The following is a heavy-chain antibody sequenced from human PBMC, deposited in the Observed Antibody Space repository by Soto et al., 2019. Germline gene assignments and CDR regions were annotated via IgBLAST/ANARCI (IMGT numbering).Heavy chain of an antibody. Sequence: EVQLVESGGGLVKPGGSLRLSCAASGFTFSSYNMNWVRQAPGKGLEWVLCISKSRDFIYYADSVKGRFTISRDNARNSLYLQMNSLRAEDTAVYYCARDRGRYDRDAFDFWGLGTLVTVSS. CDR1: GFTFSSYN. D-gene: IGHD1-1*01. J-gene: IGHJ4*02. V-gene: IGHV3-21*01. CDR2: ISKSRDFI. CDR3: ARDRGRYDRDAFDF.